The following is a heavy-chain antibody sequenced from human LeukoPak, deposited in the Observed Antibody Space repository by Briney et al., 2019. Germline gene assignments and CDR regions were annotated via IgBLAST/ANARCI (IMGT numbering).Heavy chain of an antibody. Sequence: PGGSLRLSCAASGFTFSSYGMHWVRQAPGKGLEWVAVISYDGSNKYYADSVKGRFTISRDNSKNTLYLQMNSLRAEDTAVYYCAKDHSYGYGFDYWSQGTLVTVSS. CDR3: AKDHSYGYGFDY. CDR1: GFTFSSYG. V-gene: IGHV3-30*18. J-gene: IGHJ4*02. CDR2: ISYDGSNK. D-gene: IGHD5-18*01.